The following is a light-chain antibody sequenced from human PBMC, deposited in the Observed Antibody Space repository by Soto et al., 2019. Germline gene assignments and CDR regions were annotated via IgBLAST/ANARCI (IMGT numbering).Light chain of an antibody. Sequence: DIQMTQSPSTLSGSVGDRVTITCRAIQTISSWLAWYQQKPGKAPKLLIYKASTLKSGVPSRFTGSGSGTEFTLTISSLQPDDFPTHYCQHYNSYAEASGQGTQ. V-gene: IGKV1-5*03. CDR2: KAS. J-gene: IGKJ1*01. CDR1: QTISSW. CDR3: QHYNSYAEA.